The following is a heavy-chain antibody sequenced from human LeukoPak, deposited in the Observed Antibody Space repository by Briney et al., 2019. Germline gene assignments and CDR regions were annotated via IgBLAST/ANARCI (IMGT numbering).Heavy chain of an antibody. Sequence: TGGSLRLSCVASGFTFRTYAMSWVRQAPGKGLEWVSGISDSGGTTYYVDSVKGRFTISRDNAKNSLYLQMSSLRAEDTAVYYCARLNGGGLTVRGEYSYHYMDVWGKGTTVTISS. D-gene: IGHD3-10*01. CDR3: ARLNGGGLTVRGEYSYHYMDV. CDR2: ISDSGGTT. V-gene: IGHV3-23*01. J-gene: IGHJ6*03. CDR1: GFTFRTYA.